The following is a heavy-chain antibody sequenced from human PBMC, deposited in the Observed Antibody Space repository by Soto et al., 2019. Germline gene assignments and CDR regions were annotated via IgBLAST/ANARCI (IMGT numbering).Heavy chain of an antibody. D-gene: IGHD3-22*01. J-gene: IGHJ4*02. CDR3: ARGTWYYDSSGYEPHGY. CDR2: TKQDGGEK. Sequence: GGSLRLSCAASGFTFSSYWMSWVRQAPGKGLEWVANTKQDGGEKYYVDSVKGRFTISRDNAKNSLYLQMNSLRAEDTAVYYCARGTWYYDSSGYEPHGYWGQGTLVTVS. V-gene: IGHV3-7*01. CDR1: GFTFSSYW.